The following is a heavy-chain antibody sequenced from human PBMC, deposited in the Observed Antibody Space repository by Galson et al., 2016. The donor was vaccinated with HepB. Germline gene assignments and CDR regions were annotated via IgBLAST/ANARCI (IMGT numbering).Heavy chain of an antibody. CDR3: ARGLEQPVGHFDV. Sequence: SLRLSCAASGFTFSTYSMNWVRQRPGKALEWLSHLSSRFGTIFYADSGKGRFTSSRDNGKNSVFLQLNGLRDDDPALYYCARGLEQPVGHFDVWGQGTLVTVSS. J-gene: IGHJ4*02. CDR1: GFTFSTYS. V-gene: IGHV3-48*02. D-gene: IGHD1/OR15-1a*01. CDR2: LSSRFGTI.